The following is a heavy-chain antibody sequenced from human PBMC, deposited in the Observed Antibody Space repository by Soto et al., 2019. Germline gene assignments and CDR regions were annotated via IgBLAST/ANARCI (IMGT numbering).Heavy chain of an antibody. CDR2: ISYSGST. J-gene: IGHJ4*02. CDR3: AREGNIAVAVGKLDS. CDR1: GASISSSSYY. V-gene: IGHV4-39*02. D-gene: IGHD6-19*01. Sequence: QLQLQESGPGLVKPSETLSLTCTVSGASISSSSYYWGWIRQPPGKGLEWIGSISYSGSTYYNPSLKSRVTISVYTSKNQFSLRLTSATAADTAVYYCAREGNIAVAVGKLDSWGQGTLVTVSS.